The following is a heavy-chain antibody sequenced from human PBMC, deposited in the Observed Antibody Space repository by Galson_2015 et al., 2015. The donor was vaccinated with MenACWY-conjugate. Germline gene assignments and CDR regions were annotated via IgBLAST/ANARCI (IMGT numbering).Heavy chain of an antibody. V-gene: IGHV3-21*01. Sequence: SLRLSCAASGFTFSSYSMNWVRQAPGKGLEWVSSISSSSSYIYYADSVKGRITISRDNAKNSLYLQMNSLRAEDTAVYYCARGVAEEDWDDILTGYYAPHFDYWGQGTLVTVSS. CDR3: ARGVAEEDWDDILTGYYAPHFDY. CDR2: ISSSSSYI. J-gene: IGHJ4*02. D-gene: IGHD3-9*01. CDR1: GFTFSSYS.